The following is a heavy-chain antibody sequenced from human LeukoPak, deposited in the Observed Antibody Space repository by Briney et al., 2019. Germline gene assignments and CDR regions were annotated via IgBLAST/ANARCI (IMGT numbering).Heavy chain of an antibody. V-gene: IGHV4-61*01. CDR2: IYYSGST. CDR1: GGSVSSGSYY. J-gene: IGHJ6*02. Sequence: SETLSLTCTVSGGSVSSGSYYRSWIRQPPGKGLEWIGYIYYSGSTNYNPSLKSRVTISVDTSKNQFSLKLSSVTAADTAVYYCARDSLSSSWYKSVYYYYGMDVWGQGTTVTVSS. D-gene: IGHD6-13*01. CDR3: ARDSLSSSWYKSVYYYYGMDV.